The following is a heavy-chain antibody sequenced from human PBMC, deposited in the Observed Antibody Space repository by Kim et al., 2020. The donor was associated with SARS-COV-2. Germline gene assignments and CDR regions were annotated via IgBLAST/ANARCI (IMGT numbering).Heavy chain of an antibody. CDR3: ARRGSGFPRYCSSTSCYNFRSYFDY. J-gene: IGHJ4*02. D-gene: IGHD2-2*02. V-gene: IGHV4-34*01. CDR2: INHSGST. CDR1: GGSFSGYY. Sequence: SETLSLTCAVYGGSFSGYYWSWIRQPPGKGLEWIGEINHSGSTNYNPSLKSRVTISVDTSKNQFSLKLSSVTAADTAVYYCARRGSGFPRYCSSTSCYNFRSYFDYWGQGTLVTVSS.